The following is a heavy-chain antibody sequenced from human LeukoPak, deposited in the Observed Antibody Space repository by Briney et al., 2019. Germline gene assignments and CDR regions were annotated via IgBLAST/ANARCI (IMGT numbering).Heavy chain of an antibody. CDR3: ARDLGYDSSGYYLGDAFDI. CDR1: GGSISSYY. J-gene: IGHJ3*02. D-gene: IGHD3-22*01. CDR2: IYYSGST. Sequence: SETLSLTCTVSGGSISSYYWSWIRQPPGKGLEWIGYIYYSGSTNYNPSLKSRVTISVDTSKNQFSLKLSSVTAADTAVYYCARDLGYDSSGYYLGDAFDIWGQGTMVTVSS. V-gene: IGHV4-59*01.